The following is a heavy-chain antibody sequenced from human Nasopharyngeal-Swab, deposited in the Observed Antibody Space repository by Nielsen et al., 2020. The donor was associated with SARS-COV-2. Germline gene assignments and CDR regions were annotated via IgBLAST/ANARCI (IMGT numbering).Heavy chain of an antibody. Sequence: ASVKVSCKASGYTFTDYYMHWVRQAPGQGLEWMGWINTNTGNPTYAQGFTGRFVFSLDTSVSTAYLQISSLKAEDTAVYYCAREERGVTLEGGYYYYGMDAWGQGTTVTVSS. CDR1: GYTFTDYY. D-gene: IGHD3-10*01. J-gene: IGHJ6*02. CDR2: INTNTGNP. CDR3: AREERGVTLEGGYYYYGMDA. V-gene: IGHV7-4-1*02.